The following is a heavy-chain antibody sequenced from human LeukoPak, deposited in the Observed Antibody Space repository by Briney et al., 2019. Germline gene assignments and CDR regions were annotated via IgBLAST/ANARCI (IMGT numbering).Heavy chain of an antibody. CDR2: IRYDGSNK. CDR3: ARDRHGSSAPSGLDV. CDR1: GFTFSSYG. Sequence: GGSLRLSCAASGFTFSSYGMHWVRQAPGKGLEWVAFIRYDGSNKYYADSVKGRFTISRDNSKNTLYLQMHSLRAEDTAVYYCARDRHGSSAPSGLDVWGQGTTVTVSS. V-gene: IGHV3-30*02. J-gene: IGHJ6*02. D-gene: IGHD6-25*01.